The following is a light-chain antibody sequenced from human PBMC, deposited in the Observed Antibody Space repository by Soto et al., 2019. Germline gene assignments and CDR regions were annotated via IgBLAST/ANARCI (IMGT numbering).Light chain of an antibody. J-gene: IGKJ4*01. CDR2: RVS. Sequence: EIVLTQSPGTLSLSPGERATLSCRASQTITTLAWYQRKPGQAPRLLIYRVSSRATGVPDRSSGSGSGTDYTLTISRLEPEDFAVYYCQQYGNLPLTFGGGTKVDIK. CDR3: QQYGNLPLT. CDR1: QTITT. V-gene: IGKV3-20*01.